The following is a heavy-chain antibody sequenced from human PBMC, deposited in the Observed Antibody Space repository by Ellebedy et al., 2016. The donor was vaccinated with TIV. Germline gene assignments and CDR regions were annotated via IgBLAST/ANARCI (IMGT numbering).Heavy chain of an antibody. J-gene: IGHJ4*02. CDR2: FYYTGST. V-gene: IGHV4-59*01. D-gene: IGHD4-23*01. CDR1: GDSISSYF. CDR3: ASWGDYGGNRHLDY. Sequence: GSLRLXXTVSGDSISSYFWSWIRQPPDKGLEWIGHFYYTGSTNYNPSLKSRVAISGDTSKNQFSLKLSSVTAADTAVYYCASWGDYGGNRHLDYWGQGTLVTVSS.